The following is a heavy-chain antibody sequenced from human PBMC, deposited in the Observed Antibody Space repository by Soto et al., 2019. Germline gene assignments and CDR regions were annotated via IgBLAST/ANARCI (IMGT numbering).Heavy chain of an antibody. D-gene: IGHD2-15*01. Sequence: QLQLQESGPGLVQPSETLSLTCIVSGGSITSTTYYRGWIRQPPGRGLEWIGNFYYGGNTYYNPSLKSRVTIYADTSKNQFSLKLSSVTAADTAVYYCARHWDIAVDFWGRGTLVTVSS. V-gene: IGHV4-39*01. CDR1: GGSITSTTYY. CDR2: FYYGGNT. J-gene: IGHJ4*02. CDR3: ARHWDIAVDF.